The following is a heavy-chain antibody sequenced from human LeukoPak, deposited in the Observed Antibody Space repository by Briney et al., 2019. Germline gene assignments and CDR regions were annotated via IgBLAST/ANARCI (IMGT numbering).Heavy chain of an antibody. Sequence: GGSLRLSCAASGFTFSSYAMSWVRQAPGEGLEWVSAISGSGGSTYYADSVKGRFTISRDNSKNTLYLQMNSLRAEDTAVYYCAKEMEPVTTVTTVDYWGQGTLVTVSS. CDR3: AKEMEPVTTVTTVDY. D-gene: IGHD4-11*01. J-gene: IGHJ4*02. V-gene: IGHV3-23*01. CDR2: ISGSGGST. CDR1: GFTFSSYA.